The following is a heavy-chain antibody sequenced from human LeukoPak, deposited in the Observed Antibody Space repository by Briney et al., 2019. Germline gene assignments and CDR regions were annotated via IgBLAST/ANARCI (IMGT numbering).Heavy chain of an antibody. D-gene: IGHD6-6*01. J-gene: IGHJ4*02. CDR1: GFKFGDYF. Sequence: PGGSLRLSCAASGFKFGDYFMSWIRQSPEKGLQWVAFISGSSANIRYADFVKGRFTISRDNAKNSLYLQMHSLRTEDTAVHYCATSRVFDYWGQGDLVTVSS. CDR2: ISGSSANI. CDR3: ATSRVFDY. V-gene: IGHV3-11*04.